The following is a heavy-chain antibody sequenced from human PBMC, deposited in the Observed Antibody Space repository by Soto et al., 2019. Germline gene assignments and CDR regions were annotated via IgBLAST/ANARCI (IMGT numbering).Heavy chain of an antibody. V-gene: IGHV3-23*01. D-gene: IGHD6-13*01. Sequence: EVQLLESGGGLVQPGGSLRLSCAASGFTFSNYAITWVRQAPGKGLDWISSVSTDGGNTYYADSVKGRFTISRDNSKNTLHLQMHSLRVDDTATYYCARGSQQLGHWGQGALVTVSS. CDR1: GFTFSNYA. CDR2: VSTDGGNT. J-gene: IGHJ4*02. CDR3: ARGSQQLGH.